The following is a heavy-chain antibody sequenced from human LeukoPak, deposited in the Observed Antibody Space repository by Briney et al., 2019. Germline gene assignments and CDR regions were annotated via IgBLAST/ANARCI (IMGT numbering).Heavy chain of an antibody. V-gene: IGHV3-7*01. D-gene: IGHD1-26*01. Sequence: GGSLRLSCAASGFTFSSYAMSWVRQAPGEGLEWVANIKTDGREKYYVDSVKGRFTISRDNAKNSLYMQMNRLRAEDTAVYYCASGGGATRSGYAFDMWGQGTMVTVSS. CDR1: GFTFSSYA. CDR3: ASGGGATRSGYAFDM. J-gene: IGHJ3*02. CDR2: IKTDGREK.